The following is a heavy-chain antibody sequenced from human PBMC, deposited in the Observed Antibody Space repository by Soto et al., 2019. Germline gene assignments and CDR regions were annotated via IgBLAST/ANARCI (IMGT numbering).Heavy chain of an antibody. J-gene: IGHJ4*02. CDR2: IYYSGST. D-gene: IGHD1-26*01. CDR1: GGSISSYY. V-gene: IGHV4-59*01. Sequence: SETLSLTCTVSGGSISSYYWSWIRQPPGKGLEWIGYIYYSGSTNYNPSLKSRVTISVDTPKNQFSLKLSSVTAADTAVYYCARDRGSGSYYRGHFDYWGQGTLVTVSS. CDR3: ARDRGSGSYYRGHFDY.